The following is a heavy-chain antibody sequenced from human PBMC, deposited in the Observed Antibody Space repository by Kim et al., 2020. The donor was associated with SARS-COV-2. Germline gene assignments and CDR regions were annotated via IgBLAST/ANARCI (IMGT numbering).Heavy chain of an antibody. J-gene: IGHJ4*02. Sequence: TNYTPTLRRRVTISVDTSKTQFSLKLSSVTAADTAVYYCARDGWELPFDYWGQGTLVTVSS. V-gene: IGHV4-59*01. CDR2: T. D-gene: IGHD1-26*01. CDR3: ARDGWELPFDY.